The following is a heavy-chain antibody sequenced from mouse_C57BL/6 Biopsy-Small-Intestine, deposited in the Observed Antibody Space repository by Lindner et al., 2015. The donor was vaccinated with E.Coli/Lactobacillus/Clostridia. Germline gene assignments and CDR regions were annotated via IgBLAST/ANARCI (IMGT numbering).Heavy chain of an antibody. CDR2: INSDGGST. V-gene: IGHV5-2*01. D-gene: IGHD1-1*01. J-gene: IGHJ2*01. CDR3: ARYYGGYFDY. CDR1: EYEFPSHD. Sequence: VQLQEVLGEGLVQPGESLKLSCESNEYEFPSHDMSWVRKTPEKRLELVAAINSDGGSTYYPDTMERRFIISRDNTKKTLYLQMSSLRSEDTALYYCARYYGGYFDYWGQGTTLTVSS.